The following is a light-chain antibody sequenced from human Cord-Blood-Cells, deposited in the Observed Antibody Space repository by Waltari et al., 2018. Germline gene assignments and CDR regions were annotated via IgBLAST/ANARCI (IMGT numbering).Light chain of an antibody. J-gene: IGKJ3*01. Sequence: EIVLTQSPGTLSLSPGESATLSCRASQSVSSSYLAWYQQKPGQAPRLLIYGASSRATGIPDRFSGSGSGTDFTLTISGLEREDCVVCVCQQYGRSPFTFGSWN. CDR2: GAS. CDR3: QQYGRSPFT. CDR1: QSVSSSY. V-gene: IGKV3-20*01.